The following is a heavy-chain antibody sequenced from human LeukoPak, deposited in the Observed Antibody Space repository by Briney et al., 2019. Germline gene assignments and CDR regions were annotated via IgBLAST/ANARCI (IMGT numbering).Heavy chain of an antibody. CDR2: IWYDGSNK. Sequence: QTGGSLRLSCAASGFTFSSYGMHWVRQAPGKGLEWVAVIWYDGSNKNYVDPVKGRFTISRDNSKNTLYLQMSGLRAEDTAVYYCARDRGGGTYYNFDYWGQGTLVTVSS. CDR3: ARDRGGGTYYNFDY. CDR1: GFTFSSYG. D-gene: IGHD1-26*01. V-gene: IGHV3-33*08. J-gene: IGHJ4*02.